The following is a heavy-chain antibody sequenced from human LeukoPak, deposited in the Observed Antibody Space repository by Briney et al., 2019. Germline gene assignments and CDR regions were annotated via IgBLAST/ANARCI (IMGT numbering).Heavy chain of an antibody. D-gene: IGHD6-19*01. CDR1: GFTFSSYA. V-gene: IGHV3-30-3*01. J-gene: IGHJ4*02. CDR3: AKDLAPSIAVAGGEFDY. CDR2: ISYDGSNE. Sequence: GGSLRLSCAASGFTFSSYAMHWVRQAPGKGLEWVAVISYDGSNEYCADSVKGRFTISRDNSKNTLYLQMNSLRAEDTAVYYCAKDLAPSIAVAGGEFDYWGQGTLVTVSS.